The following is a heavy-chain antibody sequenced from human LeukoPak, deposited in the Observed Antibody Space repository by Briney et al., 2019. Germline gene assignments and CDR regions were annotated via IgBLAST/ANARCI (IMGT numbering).Heavy chain of an antibody. CDR2: VRYDGNDK. Sequence: PGGSLRLSCAASGFTFRSHGMHWVRQAPGKGLEWVAFVRYDGNDKFYAESVKGRFTISKDTSRNTLYLQMNSLRLEDTALYYCAKDLMRDRWFGESWGQGTLVTVSS. J-gene: IGHJ5*02. CDR1: GFTFRSHG. D-gene: IGHD3-10*01. V-gene: IGHV3-30*02. CDR3: AKDLMRDRWFGES.